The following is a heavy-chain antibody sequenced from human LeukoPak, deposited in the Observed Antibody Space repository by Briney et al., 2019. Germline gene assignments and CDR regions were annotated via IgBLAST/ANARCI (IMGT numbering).Heavy chain of an antibody. V-gene: IGHV1-46*01. CDR3: AREVGYGDYEADY. CDR1: GYTFTSYY. CDR2: INPSGGST. Sequence: GASVKVSCKASGYTFTSYYMHWVRQAPGQGLEWMGIINPSGGSTTYAQKFQGRVTMTRDMSTSTVYMELNSLRSEDTAVYYCAREVGYGDYEADYWGQGTLVTVSS. D-gene: IGHD4-17*01. J-gene: IGHJ4*02.